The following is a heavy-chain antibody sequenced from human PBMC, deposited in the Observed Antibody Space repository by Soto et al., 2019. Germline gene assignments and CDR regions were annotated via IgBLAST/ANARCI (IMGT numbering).Heavy chain of an antibody. D-gene: IGHD5-18*01. CDR2: ISYDGSNK. CDR3: AKNTAMGTYYYYGMDV. Sequence: LRLSCAASGFTFSSYGMHWVRQAPGKGLEWVAVISYDGSNKYYADSVKGRFTISRDNSKNTLYLQMNSLRAEDTAVYYCAKNTAMGTYYYYGMDVWGQGTTVTVSS. CDR1: GFTFSSYG. V-gene: IGHV3-30*18. J-gene: IGHJ6*02.